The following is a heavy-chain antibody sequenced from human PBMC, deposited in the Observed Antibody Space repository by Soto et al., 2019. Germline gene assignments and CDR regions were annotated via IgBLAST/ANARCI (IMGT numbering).Heavy chain of an antibody. V-gene: IGHV2-5*02. CDR1: GFSLTTSGVG. D-gene: IGHD3-3*01. Sequence: QITLNASGPTVVKPTETLTLTCTFSGFSLTTSGVGVGWVRQSPGKAPEWLAFIYWDDDKRYSTSLKSRLTITTATSKNQVALTMANVDPADTATYYCAHRVLLAVFGLVTTTAIYFDFWGQGTPVVVSS. CDR2: IYWDDDK. J-gene: IGHJ4*02. CDR3: AHRVLLAVFGLVTTTAIYFDF.